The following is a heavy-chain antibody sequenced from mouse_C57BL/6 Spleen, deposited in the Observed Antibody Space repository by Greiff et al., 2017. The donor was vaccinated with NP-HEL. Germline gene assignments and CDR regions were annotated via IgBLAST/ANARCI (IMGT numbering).Heavy chain of an antibody. D-gene: IGHD1-1*01. CDR2: ISSGSSTI. V-gene: IGHV5-17*01. Sequence: VQLKESGGGLVKPGGSLKLSCAASGFTFSDYGMHWVRQAPEKGLEWVAYISSGSSTIYYADTVKGRFTISRDNAKNTLFLQMTSLRSEDTAMYYCARWGFITTVNFDVWGTGTTVTVSS. J-gene: IGHJ1*03. CDR3: ARWGFITTVNFDV. CDR1: GFTFSDYG.